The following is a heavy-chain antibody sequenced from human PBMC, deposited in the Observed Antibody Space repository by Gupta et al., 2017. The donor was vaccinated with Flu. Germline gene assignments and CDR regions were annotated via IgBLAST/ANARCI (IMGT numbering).Heavy chain of an antibody. J-gene: IGHJ4*02. D-gene: IGHD3-9*01. CDR2: ISSSGFTT. CDR3: AKGGWRVRDWLDF. Sequence: EVQLLESGGGLVQPGGSRRLSCAPSGFLFTNHAMSWVRQAPGKGLEWVSGISSSGFTTYYADSVKGRFTISRDNSKNTLYMEMNSLTADDTATYYCAKGGWRVRDWLDFWGQGTLVSVSS. CDR1: GFLFTNHA. V-gene: IGHV3-23*01.